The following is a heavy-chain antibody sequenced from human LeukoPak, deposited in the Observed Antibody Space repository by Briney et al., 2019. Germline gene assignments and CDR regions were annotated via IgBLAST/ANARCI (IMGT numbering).Heavy chain of an antibody. D-gene: IGHD4-11*01. CDR3: ARAQGVTSWFDY. CDR2: IYTSGST. Sequence: SETLSLTCTVSGGSISSYYWNWIRQPAGKGLEWIGRIYTSGSTNYNPSLKSRVTMSVDTSKNQFSVRLSSVTAADTALYYCARAQGVTSWFDYWGQGTLVTVSS. V-gene: IGHV4-4*07. J-gene: IGHJ4*02. CDR1: GGSISSYY.